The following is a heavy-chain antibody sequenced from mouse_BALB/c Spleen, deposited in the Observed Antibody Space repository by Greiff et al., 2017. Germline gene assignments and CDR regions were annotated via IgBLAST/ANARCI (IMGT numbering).Heavy chain of an antibody. V-gene: IGHV3-2*02. CDR2: ISYSGST. CDR3: ARDDGYSYYFDY. CDR1: GYSITSDYA. J-gene: IGHJ2*01. Sequence: VQLQQSGPGLVKPSQSLSLTCTVTGYSITSDYAWNWIRQFPGNKLEWMGYISYSGSTSYNPSLKSRISITRDTSKNQFFLQLNSVTTEDTATYYCARDDGYSYYFDYWGQGTTLTVSS. D-gene: IGHD2-3*01.